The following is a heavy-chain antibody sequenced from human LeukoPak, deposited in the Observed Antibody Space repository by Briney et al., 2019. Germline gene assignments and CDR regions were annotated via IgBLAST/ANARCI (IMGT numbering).Heavy chain of an antibody. D-gene: IGHD6-19*01. Sequence: GGSLRLSCAASGFTFSSYWMSWVRQAPGKGVEWVANIKHDGSEKYYVDSVKGRFTISRDNAKNSLYLEMNSLRAEDTAVYYCARELRSSGWGCYYYYGMDVWGNGTTVTVSS. CDR3: ARELRSSGWGCYYYYGMDV. CDR1: GFTFSSYW. J-gene: IGHJ6*04. CDR2: IKHDGSEK. V-gene: IGHV3-7*03.